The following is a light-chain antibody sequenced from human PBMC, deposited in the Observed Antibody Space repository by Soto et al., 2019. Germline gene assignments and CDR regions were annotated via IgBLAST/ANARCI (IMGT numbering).Light chain of an antibody. CDR2: EVS. CDR1: SSDVGSYNF. Sequence: QSVLTQPASVSGSPGQSITISCTGTSSDVGSYNFVSWYQQHPGKAPKLMIYEVSKRPSGVSNRFSGSKSGNTASLTISGLQDEDEADYYCCSYAGSSKVFGGGTKLTVL. CDR3: CSYAGSSKV. J-gene: IGLJ2*01. V-gene: IGLV2-23*02.